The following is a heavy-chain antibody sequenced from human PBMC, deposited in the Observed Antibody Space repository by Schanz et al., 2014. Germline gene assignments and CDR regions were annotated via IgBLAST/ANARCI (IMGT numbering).Heavy chain of an antibody. V-gene: IGHV1-2*02. CDR1: GYTFTGHR. CDR3: ARVRSEDYGGMDV. CDR2: INPKSGER. Sequence: QVLLVQSGAEVKKPGASVKVSCKASGYTFTGHRMHWVRQAPGQGPEWMGWINPKSGERTYVQKFQGRVTMTTAKSISTVYMELSRLRSDDTAVYYCARVRSEDYGGMDVWGQGTTVTVSS. J-gene: IGHJ6*02.